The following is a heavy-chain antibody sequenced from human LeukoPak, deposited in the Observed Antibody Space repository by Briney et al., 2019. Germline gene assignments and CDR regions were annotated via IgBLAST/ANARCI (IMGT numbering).Heavy chain of an antibody. Sequence: ASVKVSCKASGYTFTSYGISWVRQAPGQGLEWMGWISAYNGNTNYAQKLQGRVTMTTDTSTSTAYMELRSLRSDDTAVYYCARTLPGIAAAGSRAFDIWGQGTMVTVSS. D-gene: IGHD6-13*01. V-gene: IGHV1-18*01. J-gene: IGHJ3*02. CDR1: GYTFTSYG. CDR3: ARTLPGIAAAGSRAFDI. CDR2: ISAYNGNT.